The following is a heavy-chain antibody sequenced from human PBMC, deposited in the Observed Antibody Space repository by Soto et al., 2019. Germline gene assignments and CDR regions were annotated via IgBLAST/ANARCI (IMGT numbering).Heavy chain of an antibody. CDR3: ARVAY. V-gene: IGHV3-21*04. CDR2: ISRSSSET. J-gene: IGHJ4*02. Sequence: GWSLRLCCEGSGFSFRRFSMNWVRQLPGKGLEWVASISRSSSETWYADSVKGRFIISRDSAQNSMFLQMNTLRHEDSSIDFCARVAYWGPATQVTVYS. CDR1: GFSFRRFS.